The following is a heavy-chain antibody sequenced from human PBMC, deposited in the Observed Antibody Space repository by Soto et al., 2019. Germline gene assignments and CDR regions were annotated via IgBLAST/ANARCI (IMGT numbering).Heavy chain of an antibody. V-gene: IGHV3-15*01. CDR2: IKSKTDGGTT. D-gene: IGHD6-13*01. J-gene: IGHJ6*03. CDR3: TTVIAAAAMGYIRYYYYSIDV. Sequence: EVQLVESGGGLVKPGGSLRLSCAASGFTFSNAWMSWVRQAPGKGLEWVGRIKSKTDGGTTDYAAPVKGRFTISRDVSKDTLYLQMTSLKTRDTAVCYCTTVIAAAAMGYIRYYYYSIDVWGKGTTVTVSS. CDR1: GFTFSNAW.